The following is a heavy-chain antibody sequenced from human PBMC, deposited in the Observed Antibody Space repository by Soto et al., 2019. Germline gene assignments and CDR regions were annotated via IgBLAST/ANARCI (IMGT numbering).Heavy chain of an antibody. J-gene: IGHJ4*02. CDR2: ISWNSGII. Sequence: EVQLVESGGGLVQPGRSLRLSCAASGFTFDDYAMHWVWQSPGKGLEWVSGISWNSGIIGYADSVKGRFTISRDNAKNSLYLQMNSLRAEDTALYYCAKALSSGSTDFDYWGQGTLVTVSS. D-gene: IGHD6-19*01. CDR3: AKALSSGSTDFDY. CDR1: GFTFDDYA. V-gene: IGHV3-9*01.